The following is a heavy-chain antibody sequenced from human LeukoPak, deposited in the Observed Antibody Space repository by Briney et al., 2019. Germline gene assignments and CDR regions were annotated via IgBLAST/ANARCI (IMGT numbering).Heavy chain of an antibody. J-gene: IGHJ6*04. CDR1: GFTFSSYG. Sequence: GGSLRLSCAASGFTFSSYGMSWVRQAPGKGLEWVSSISISSNYIYYADSVKGRFTTSRDNTKNSLYLQVNSLKTEDTAVYYCSTDGPLITMVRNTQIILDVWGKGTTVTVSS. D-gene: IGHD3-10*01. CDR2: ISISSNYI. CDR3: STDGPLITMVRNTQIILDV. V-gene: IGHV3-21*03.